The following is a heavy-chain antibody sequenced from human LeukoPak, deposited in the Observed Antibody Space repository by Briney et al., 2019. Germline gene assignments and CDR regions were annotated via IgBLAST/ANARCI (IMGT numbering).Heavy chain of an antibody. CDR1: GFTFSDYY. V-gene: IGHV3-11*01. J-gene: IGHJ6*02. CDR3: ARGMSYDFWSGYYEPTCYYYYGMDV. CDR2: ISSSGSTI. Sequence: GGSLRLSCAASGFTFSDYYMSWIRQAPGKGLEWVSYISSSGSTIYYADSVKGRFTISRDNAKNSLYLQMNSLRAEDTAVYYCARGMSYDFWSGYYEPTCYYYYGMDVWGQGTTVTVSS. D-gene: IGHD3-3*01.